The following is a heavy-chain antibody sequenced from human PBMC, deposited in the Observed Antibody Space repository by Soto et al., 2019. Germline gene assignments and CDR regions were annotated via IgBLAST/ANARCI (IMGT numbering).Heavy chain of an antibody. Sequence: QVQLVQSGAEVKKPGSSVKVSCKASGGTFSSYAISWVRQAPGQGLEWMGGIIPIFGTANYAQKFQGRVTISADESTSTAYMELSRVRSEDTAVYYCVAEGSKYYYDSSGYYYGMDVWGQGTTVTVSS. CDR2: IIPIFGTA. V-gene: IGHV1-69*01. D-gene: IGHD3-22*01. J-gene: IGHJ6*02. CDR1: GGTFSSYA. CDR3: VAEGSKYYYDSSGYYYGMDV.